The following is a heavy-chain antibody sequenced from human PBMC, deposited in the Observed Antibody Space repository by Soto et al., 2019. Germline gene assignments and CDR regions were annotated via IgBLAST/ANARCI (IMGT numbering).Heavy chain of an antibody. V-gene: IGHV3-73*01. CDR2: IRRKTNNYAT. CDR3: SRHGGSYLFVMDV. CDR1: GFSISGSA. D-gene: IGHD1-26*01. J-gene: IGHJ6*02. Sequence: GGSLRLSCVASGFSISGSAVHWVRQASGKGLEWVGRIRRKTNNYATTYAASVKSRFTFSRDDSTNTAYLQMSNLKTEYTAVYYCSRHGGSYLFVMDVWGQGTTVTVSS.